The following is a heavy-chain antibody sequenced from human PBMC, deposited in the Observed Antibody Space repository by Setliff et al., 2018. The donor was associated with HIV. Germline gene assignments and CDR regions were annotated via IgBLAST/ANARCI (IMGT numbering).Heavy chain of an antibody. D-gene: IGHD3-22*01. Sequence: GESLKISCQGSGYSFTSYWIGWVRQMPGKGLEWMGLIHPIDSDVRYSPSFQGQVTMSADKSINTAYLQWGSLKASGSAMYYCARVGDTSGYYFYIFDLWGQGTMVTVSS. CDR1: GYSFTSYW. CDR3: ARVGDTSGYYFYIFDL. CDR2: IHPIDSDV. V-gene: IGHV5-51*01. J-gene: IGHJ3*01.